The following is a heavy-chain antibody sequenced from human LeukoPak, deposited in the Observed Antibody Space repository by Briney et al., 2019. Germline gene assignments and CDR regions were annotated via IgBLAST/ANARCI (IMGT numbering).Heavy chain of an antibody. V-gene: IGHV1-2*02. CDR2: INPKNAGT. D-gene: IGHD6-19*01. J-gene: IGHJ4*02. CDR3: ARGHPSATGYSSGWYFHY. Sequence: ASVKVSCKASGYTFTGHYMHWVRQAPGQGLEWMGWINPKNAGTNFAQRFQGRVTMTRDTSISTVYMDLSSLTSEDTAVYYCARGHPSATGYSSGWYFHYWGQGTLVTVSS. CDR1: GYTFTGHY.